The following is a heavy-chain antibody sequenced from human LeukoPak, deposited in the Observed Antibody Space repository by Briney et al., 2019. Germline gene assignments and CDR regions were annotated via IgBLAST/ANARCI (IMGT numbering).Heavy chain of an antibody. CDR2: IYYSGST. Sequence: SETLSLTCTVSGGSISSSSYYWGWIRQPPGKGLEWVGSIYYSGSTYYNPSLKSRVTISVDTSKNQCSLKLSPVTAADTAVYYWARHDCSGGSCNWFDPWGQGTLVTVSS. D-gene: IGHD2-15*01. CDR1: GGSISSSSYY. J-gene: IGHJ5*02. CDR3: ARHDCSGGSCNWFDP. V-gene: IGHV4-39*01.